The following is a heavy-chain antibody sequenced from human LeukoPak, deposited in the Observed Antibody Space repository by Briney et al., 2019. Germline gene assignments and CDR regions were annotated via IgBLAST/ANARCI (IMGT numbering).Heavy chain of an antibody. CDR3: ARGYSNLDY. CDR2: FYTSGST. D-gene: IGHD4-11*01. J-gene: IGHJ4*02. CDR1: GVSITSYY. Sequence: PSETLSLACTVSGVSITSYYWSWIRQPAGKGLEWIGRFYTSGSTNYNPSLRSRVTMSVGTSKNQFSLKLSSVTAADTAVYYCARGYSNLDYWGQGTLVTVSS. V-gene: IGHV4-4*07.